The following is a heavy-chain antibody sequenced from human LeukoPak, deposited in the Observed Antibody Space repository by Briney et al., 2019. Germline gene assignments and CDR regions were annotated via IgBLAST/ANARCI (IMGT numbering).Heavy chain of an antibody. V-gene: IGHV4-39*07. D-gene: IGHD3-22*01. CDR2: IYYSGST. CDR1: GGSISSSSYY. Sequence: SETLSLTCTASGGSISSSSYYWGWIRQPPGKGLEWIGSIYYSGSTNYNPSLKSRVTISVDTSKNQFSLKLSSVTAADTAVYYCAREAIGNAFDIWGQGTMVTVSS. CDR3: AREAIGNAFDI. J-gene: IGHJ3*02.